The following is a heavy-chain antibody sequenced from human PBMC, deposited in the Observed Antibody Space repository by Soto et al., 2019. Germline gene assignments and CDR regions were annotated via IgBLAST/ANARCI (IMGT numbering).Heavy chain of an antibody. CDR2: ISRNGGST. J-gene: IGHJ4*02. Sequence: EVQLVGSGGGLVQPGGSLRLSCAASGFTFSSYAMHWVRQAPGKGLEYVSGISRNGGSTYYANSVKGRFTISRDNSKSTLYLQVGSLRAEDMAVYYCARSGLPFDYWGQGTLVTVSS. V-gene: IGHV3-64*01. D-gene: IGHD2-21*02. CDR1: GFTFSSYA. CDR3: ARSGLPFDY.